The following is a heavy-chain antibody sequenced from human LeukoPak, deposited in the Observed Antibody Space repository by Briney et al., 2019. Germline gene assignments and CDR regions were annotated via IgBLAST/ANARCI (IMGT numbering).Heavy chain of an antibody. D-gene: IGHD2-2*02. J-gene: IGHJ4*02. CDR3: ATDTSY. V-gene: IGHV3-21*01. CDR1: GFTFSTYR. CDR2: ITGSGYSI. Sequence: GGSLRLSCAASGFTFSTYRMNWVPQVPGKGLEWVSSITGSGYSIYYADSVKGRFTISRDNAKSSLYLRMNSLRAEDTAVYYCATDTSYWGQGTLVTVSS.